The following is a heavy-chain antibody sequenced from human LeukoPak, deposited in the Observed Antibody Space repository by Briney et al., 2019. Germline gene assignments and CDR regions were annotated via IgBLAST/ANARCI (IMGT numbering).Heavy chain of an antibody. CDR1: GGSVSSGSYY. Sequence: SETLSLTSTVSGGSVSSGSYYWSWIRQPPGKGLEWIGYIYYSGSTNYNPSLKSRVTISVDTSKNQFSLKLSSVTAADTAVYYCARDVLLWFGEYYGMDVWGQGTTVTVSS. CDR3: ARDVLLWFGEYYGMDV. D-gene: IGHD3-10*01. J-gene: IGHJ6*02. CDR2: IYYSGST. V-gene: IGHV4-61*01.